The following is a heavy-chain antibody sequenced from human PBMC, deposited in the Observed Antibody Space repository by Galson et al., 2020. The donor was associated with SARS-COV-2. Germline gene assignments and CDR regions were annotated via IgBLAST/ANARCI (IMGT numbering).Heavy chain of an antibody. CDR2: ISAYNGNT. D-gene: IGHD6-13*01. V-gene: IGHV1-18*04. J-gene: IGHJ4*02. CDR3: AREFTSIAASRSLYYFDY. CDR1: GYTFTSYG. Sequence: ASVKVSCKASGYTFTSYGISWVRQAPGQGLEWMGWISAYNGNTNYAQKLQGRVTMTTDTSTSTAYMELRSLRSDDTAVYYCAREFTSIAASRSLYYFDYWGQGTLVTVSS.